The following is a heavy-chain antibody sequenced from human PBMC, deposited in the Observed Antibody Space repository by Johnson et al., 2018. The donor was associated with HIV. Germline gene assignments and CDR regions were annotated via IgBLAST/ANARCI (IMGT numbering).Heavy chain of an antibody. CDR2: ISSSGTTV. V-gene: IGHV3-11*04. CDR1: GFTFSDYY. Sequence: QVQLVESGGGLVKPGGSLRLSCAASGFTFSDYYMTWIRQTPGKGLEWVSYISSSGTTVYYAASVRGRFSISRDNSKNTLYLQMSSLRAEDTAVYYCAKDLVVTAPGAFDIWGQGTMVTVSS. J-gene: IGHJ3*02. D-gene: IGHD2-21*02. CDR3: AKDLVVTAPGAFDI.